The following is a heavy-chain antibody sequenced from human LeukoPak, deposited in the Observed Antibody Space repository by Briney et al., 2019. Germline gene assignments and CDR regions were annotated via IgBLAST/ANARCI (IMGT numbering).Heavy chain of an antibody. CDR2: VSYEGTIK. Sequence: GRSLRLSCAASGFAFSNFAMHWVRQAPGKGLEWVAVVSYEGTIKYYSDSAKGRFTISRDNSNSLISLQMNNLTTEDTAAYYCAREKFHSWGQGTLVTVSP. J-gene: IGHJ5*01. CDR3: AREKFHS. CDR1: GFAFSNFA. V-gene: IGHV3-30*14.